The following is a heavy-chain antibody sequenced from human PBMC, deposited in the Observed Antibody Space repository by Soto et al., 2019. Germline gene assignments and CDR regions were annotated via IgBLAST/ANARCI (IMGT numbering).Heavy chain of an antibody. CDR3: ARMGNDYDILTDYMDV. CDR2: IYYSGST. Sequence: ETLSLTCTVSGGSISSYYWSWIRQPPGKGLEWIGYIYYSGSTNYNPSLKSRVTISVDTSKNQFSLKLSSVTAADTAVYYCARMGNDYDILTDYMDVWGKGTTVTVSS. J-gene: IGHJ6*03. CDR1: GGSISSYY. D-gene: IGHD3-9*01. V-gene: IGHV4-59*08.